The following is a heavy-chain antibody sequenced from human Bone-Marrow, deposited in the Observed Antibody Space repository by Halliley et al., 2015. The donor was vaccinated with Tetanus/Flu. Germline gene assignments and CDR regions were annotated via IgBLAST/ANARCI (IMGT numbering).Heavy chain of an antibody. CDR2: IHYRGST. D-gene: IGHD4-17*01. Sequence: TLSLTCTVSGGSISGYYWSWVRQTPGRGLEWLGYIHYRGSTNYNPSLKSLVTISIDTSKNQFSLKLSSVTAADTAVYYCARAYGDYVGYIDSWGQGTLVTVSS. V-gene: IGHV4-59*12. CDR1: GGSISGYY. CDR3: ARAYGDYVGYIDS. J-gene: IGHJ4*02.